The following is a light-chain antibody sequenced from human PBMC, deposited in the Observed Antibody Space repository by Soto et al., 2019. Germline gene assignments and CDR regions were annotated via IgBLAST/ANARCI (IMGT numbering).Light chain of an antibody. CDR2: SAS. J-gene: IGKJ5*01. CDR1: QSVSDK. Sequence: EIVMTQSPATLSVSPGDRAILSCRASQSVSDKLAWYRQKPGQAPRLLIYSASTRATGIPARFSGAGSGTEFTLTINGLQSEDFAVYYCHQYSKWPPITCGQGTRREIK. CDR3: HQYSKWPPIT. V-gene: IGKV3-15*01.